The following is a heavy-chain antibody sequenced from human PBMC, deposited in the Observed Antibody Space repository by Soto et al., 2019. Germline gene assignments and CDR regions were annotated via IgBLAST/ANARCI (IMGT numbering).Heavy chain of an antibody. J-gene: IGHJ5*02. CDR3: ARRRGLRWPNWFDP. V-gene: IGHV4-39*01. D-gene: IGHD4-17*01. Sequence: QLQLQESGPGLVKPSETLSLTCTVSGGSVSSSTFYWGWIRQSPGKGLEWIGSIHYSGTAYYNPSLQSRVTISVDTSKNQFSLRLSSVTAADTAVYHCARRRGLRWPNWFDPWGQGTLVTVSS. CDR2: IHYSGTA. CDR1: GGSVSSSTFY.